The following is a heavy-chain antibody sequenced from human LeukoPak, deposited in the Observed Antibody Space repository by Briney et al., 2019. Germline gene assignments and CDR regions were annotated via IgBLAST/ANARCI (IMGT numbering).Heavy chain of an antibody. V-gene: IGHV3-7*01. CDR1: GFTFSSYG. Sequence: GALRLSCAASGFTFSSYGMSWVRQAPGKGLEWVANIKQDGSEKYYVDSVKGRFTISRDNAKNSLYLQMNSLRAEDTAVYYCARDGSESSGYYYALWGQGTLVTVSS. CDR2: IKQDGSEK. J-gene: IGHJ4*02. CDR3: ARDGSESSGYYYAL. D-gene: IGHD3-22*01.